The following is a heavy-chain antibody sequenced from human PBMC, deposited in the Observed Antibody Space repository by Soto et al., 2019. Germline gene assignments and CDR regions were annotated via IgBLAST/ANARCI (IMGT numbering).Heavy chain of an antibody. CDR3: ARRPEGSSYYDWFDP. CDR2: IIPIFGTA. Sequence: QVQLVQSGAEVKKPGSSVKVSCKASGGTFSSYAISWVRQAPGQGLEWMGGIIPIFGTANYAQKLQGRVTISADESTSTAYQELSSLRSEDTAVYYCARRPEGSSYYDWFDPWGQGNLVTVSS. J-gene: IGHJ5*02. D-gene: IGHD3-22*01. V-gene: IGHV1-69*01. CDR1: GGTFSSYA.